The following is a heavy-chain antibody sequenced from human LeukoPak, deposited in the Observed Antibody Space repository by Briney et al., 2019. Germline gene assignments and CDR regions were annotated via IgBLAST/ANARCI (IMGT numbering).Heavy chain of an antibody. V-gene: IGHV4-61*02. J-gene: IGHJ4*02. CDR1: GGSISSGSYY. D-gene: IGHD1-26*01. CDR3: ARGWEVGH. CDR2: IHTSGNT. Sequence: SQTLSLTCTVSGGSISSGSYYWNWIRPPPGKGLEWIGRIHTSGNTNYNPSLKSRVTISVDTSRNQFSLNLSSVTAADTAVYYCARGWEVGHWGQGTLVTVSS.